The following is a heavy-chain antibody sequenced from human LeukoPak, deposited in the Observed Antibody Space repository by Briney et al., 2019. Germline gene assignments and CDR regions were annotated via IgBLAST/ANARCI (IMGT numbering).Heavy chain of an antibody. V-gene: IGHV3-21*01. D-gene: IGHD3-9*01. CDR3: ARGDLTGYYFYYFDY. J-gene: IGHJ4*02. Sequence: PGGSLRLSCAASGLTFSSYAMSWVRQAPGKGLEWVSSISSSSSYIYYADSVKGRFTISRDNAKNSLYLQMNSLRAEDTAVYYCARGDLTGYYFYYFDYWGQGTLVTVSS. CDR2: ISSSSSYI. CDR1: GLTFSSYA.